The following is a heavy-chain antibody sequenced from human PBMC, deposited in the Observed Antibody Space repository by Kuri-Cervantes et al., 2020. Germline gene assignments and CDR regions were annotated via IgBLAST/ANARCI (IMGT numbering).Heavy chain of an antibody. J-gene: IGHJ3*02. Sequence: TVSCKGSGYSFTSYWIGWLRQMPGKGLEWMGIIYPGDSDTRYSPSFQGQVTISADKSISTAYLQWSSLKAADTAMYYCARRAYDAFYIWGRGTMVTVSS. V-gene: IGHV5-51*01. D-gene: IGHD3-16*01. CDR1: GYSFTSYW. CDR3: ARRAYDAFYI. CDR2: IYPGDSDT.